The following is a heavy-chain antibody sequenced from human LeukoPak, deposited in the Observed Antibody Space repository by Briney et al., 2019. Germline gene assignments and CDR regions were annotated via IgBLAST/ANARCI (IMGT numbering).Heavy chain of an antibody. CDR3: AKPVGGNSVRNWFGP. J-gene: IGHJ5*02. V-gene: IGHV3-23*01. CDR2: ISGSGDNT. D-gene: IGHD4-23*01. CDR1: GFSVTSNYA. Sequence: GGSLRLSCSASGFSVTSNYAMSWVRQAPGKGLEWVSTISGSGDNTYYADSVKGRFSISRDNSKNTLYLQMNSLRAEDTAVYHCAKPVGGNSVRNWFGPWGQGTLVTVSS.